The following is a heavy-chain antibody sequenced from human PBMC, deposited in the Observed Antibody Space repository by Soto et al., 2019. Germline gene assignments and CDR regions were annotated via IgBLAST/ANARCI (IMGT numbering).Heavy chain of an antibody. CDR1: GGSISSRSYY. J-gene: IGHJ4*02. D-gene: IGHD6-6*01. V-gene: IGHV4-39*01. CDR2: IYYSGST. Sequence: QLQLQESGPGLVKPSETLSLTCTVSGGSISSRSYYWGWIRQPPGKGLEWIGSIYYSGSTYYNPSINSRGTISVDTSKNQFSLKLSSVTAADTAVYYCARHEYRSSHLDYWGQGTLVTVSS. CDR3: ARHEYRSSHLDY.